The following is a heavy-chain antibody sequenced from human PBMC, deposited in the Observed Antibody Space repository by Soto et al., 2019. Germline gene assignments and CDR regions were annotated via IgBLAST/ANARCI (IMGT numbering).Heavy chain of an antibody. CDR2: VYWDDTK. CDR1: GFSLNSRGVG. D-gene: IGHD3-9*01. Sequence: QITLRESGPALVQPTQTLTLTCTFSGFSLNSRGVGVGWVRQPPGKALEWLAIVYWDDTKRYRPSLRSRLSIRKDTPKNQVVLTLTNTDPVDTATYYCVHRGPVDETGMGFDFWGQGSLVTVSS. J-gene: IGHJ4*02. CDR3: VHRGPVDETGMGFDF. V-gene: IGHV2-5*02.